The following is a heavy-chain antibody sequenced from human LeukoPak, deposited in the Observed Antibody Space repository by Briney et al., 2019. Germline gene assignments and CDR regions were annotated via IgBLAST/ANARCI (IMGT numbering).Heavy chain of an antibody. Sequence: GGSLRLSCAASGFTFSDYYMSWIRQAPGKGLDWVSYISSSGYTIYYADSVKGRFTISRDNAKNSLYLQMNSLRAEDTAVYYCARHAAGGRSRSYYCPDYWGQGTLVTVSS. CDR1: GFTFSDYY. V-gene: IGHV3-11*01. CDR2: ISSSGYTI. CDR3: ARHAAGGRSRSYYCPDY. D-gene: IGHD1-26*01. J-gene: IGHJ4*02.